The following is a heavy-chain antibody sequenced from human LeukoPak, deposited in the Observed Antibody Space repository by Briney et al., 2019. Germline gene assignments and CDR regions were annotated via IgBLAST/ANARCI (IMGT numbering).Heavy chain of an antibody. CDR2: ISGSGGST. CDR1: GFTFSTYA. CDR3: AKRGSSGYYVLDY. V-gene: IGHV3-23*01. Sequence: GGSLRPSCAASGFTFSTYAMSWVRQAPGKGLEWVSAISGSGGSTCYADSVKGRFSISRDNSKNTLYLQMNSLRAEDTAVYYCAKRGSSGYYVLDYWGQGTLVTVSS. D-gene: IGHD6-19*01. J-gene: IGHJ4*02.